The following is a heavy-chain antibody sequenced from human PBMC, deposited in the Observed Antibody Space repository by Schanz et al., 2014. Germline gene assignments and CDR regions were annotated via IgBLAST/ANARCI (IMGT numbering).Heavy chain of an antibody. J-gene: IGHJ4*02. CDR3: ARDVPINDY. D-gene: IGHD2-2*01. Sequence: QVQLVQSGAEVKKPGSSVKVSCKASGYTFTTYYIHWVRQAPGQGLEWMGIINPSGGSTSYAQKFQGRVTVTRDTSTSTSYMELMSLTSDDTAVYYCARDVPINDYWGQGTPVTVSA. V-gene: IGHV1-46*01. CDR1: GYTFTTYY. CDR2: INPSGGST.